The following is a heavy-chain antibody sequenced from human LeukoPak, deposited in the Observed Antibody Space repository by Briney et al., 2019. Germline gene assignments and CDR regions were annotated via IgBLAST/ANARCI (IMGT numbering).Heavy chain of an antibody. J-gene: IGHJ1*01. D-gene: IGHD2-15*01. CDR1: GGSINSYY. V-gene: IGHV4-59*08. CDR3: ATLRHCGGGSCFPKYFQH. CDR2: IYYSGST. Sequence: NPSETLSLTCTVSGGSINSYYWSWIRQPPGKGLEWIGYIYYSGSTNYNPSLKSRVTIPVDTSKNQFSLKLSSVTAADTAVYYCATLRHCGGGSCFPKYFQHWGQGTLVTVSS.